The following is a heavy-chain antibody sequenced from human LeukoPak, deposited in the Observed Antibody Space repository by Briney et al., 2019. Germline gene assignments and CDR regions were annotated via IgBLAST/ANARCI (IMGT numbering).Heavy chain of an antibody. D-gene: IGHD3-22*01. J-gene: IGHJ4*02. CDR1: GGSISSYY. CDR2: IYYSGST. CDR3: ARGGSSGYWAVIDY. V-gene: IGHV4-59*01. Sequence: PSETLSLTCTVSGGSISSYYWSWIRQPPGKGLEWIGYIYYSGSTNYNPSLKSRVTISTDTPKNQFSLKLNSVTAADTAVYYCARGGSSGYWAVIDYWGQGTLVTVSS.